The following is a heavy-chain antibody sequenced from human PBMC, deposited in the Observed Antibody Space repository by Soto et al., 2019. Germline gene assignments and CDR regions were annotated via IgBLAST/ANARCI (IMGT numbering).Heavy chain of an antibody. Sequence: QVQLQESGPGLVKPSQTLSLTCTVSGGSVRRGNYYWSWIRQFPGKGLEWIGYISNSGRTHYNPSLMSRITILVDTSKHQFFLELSSVTAAATALYYCARADYATGSYYPDYWGQGTLVTVSS. V-gene: IGHV4-31*03. J-gene: IGHJ4*02. CDR3: ARADYATGSYYPDY. D-gene: IGHD3-10*01. CDR1: GGSVRRGNYY. CDR2: ISNSGRT.